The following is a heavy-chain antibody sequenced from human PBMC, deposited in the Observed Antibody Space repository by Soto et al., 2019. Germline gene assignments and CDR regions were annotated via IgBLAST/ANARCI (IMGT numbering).Heavy chain of an antibody. J-gene: IGHJ4*02. Sequence: ASVKVSCKASGYIFINYYIHWVRQAPGQGLEWMGRINPNDGNTNYAQKLQGRVTMTRDTSTSTAYMELRSLRSDDTAVYYCARLLEDPSNFDYWGQGTLVTVSS. CDR1: GYIFINYY. V-gene: IGHV1-18*04. CDR2: INPNDGNT. CDR3: ARLLEDPSNFDY.